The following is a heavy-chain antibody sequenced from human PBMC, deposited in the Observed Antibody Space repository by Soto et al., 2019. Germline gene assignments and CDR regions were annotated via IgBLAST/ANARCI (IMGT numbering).Heavy chain of an antibody. J-gene: IGHJ6*02. CDR2: IYHSGST. CDR3: ARSPYLAAAPDV. D-gene: IGHD6-13*01. CDR1: GGSISSSNW. V-gene: IGHV4-4*02. Sequence: QVQLQESGPGLVKPSGTLSLTCAVSGGSISSSNWWSWVRQPPGKGLEWIGEIYHSGSTNYNPSLKSRVXXXVXXSKNQFSLTLSSVTAADTAVYYCARSPYLAAAPDVWGQGTTVTVSS.